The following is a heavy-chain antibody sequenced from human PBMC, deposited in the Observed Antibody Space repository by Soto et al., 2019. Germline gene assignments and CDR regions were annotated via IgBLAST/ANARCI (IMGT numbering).Heavy chain of an antibody. CDR3: AKDTRYYDILTGYLDY. J-gene: IGHJ4*02. D-gene: IGHD3-9*01. CDR2: ISSSGGST. V-gene: IGHV3-23*01. Sequence: GGSLRLSCASSGFPFSSYAMSWVRQAPGKGLEWVPGISSSGGSTYYADSVKGRFTISRDNSKNTLYLQMSSLRAEDTAVYYCAKDTRYYDILTGYLDYWGQGTLVTVSS. CDR1: GFPFSSYA.